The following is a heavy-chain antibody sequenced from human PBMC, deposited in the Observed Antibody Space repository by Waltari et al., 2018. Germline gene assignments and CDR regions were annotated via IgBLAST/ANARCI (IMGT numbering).Heavy chain of an antibody. CDR2: IYYSGST. D-gene: IGHD6-19*01. J-gene: IGHJ4*02. Sequence: QVQLQESGPGLVKRSETLSLTCTVSGGSISSHYWSWIRQPPGKGLEWIGYIYYSGSTNYNPSLKSRVTISVDTSKNQFSLKLSSVTAADTAVYYCARDSSGYSSGWPYYFDYWGQGTLVTVSS. V-gene: IGHV4-59*11. CDR1: GGSISSHY. CDR3: ARDSSGYSSGWPYYFDY.